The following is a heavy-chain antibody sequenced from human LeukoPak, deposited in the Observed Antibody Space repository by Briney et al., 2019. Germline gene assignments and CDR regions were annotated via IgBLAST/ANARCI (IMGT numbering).Heavy chain of an antibody. CDR3: AKGRPYGDYVSDFDY. Sequence: GESLRLSCEASGFTFRDYSMTWVRQAPGKGLEWVSSIDTPSPIINYADSVRGRFTISRDTARNSLYLQMRSLRAEDTAVYYCAKGRPYGDYVSDFDYWGQGTLVTVSS. V-gene: IGHV3-21*04. CDR2: IDTPSPII. J-gene: IGHJ4*02. D-gene: IGHD4-17*01. CDR1: GFTFRDYS.